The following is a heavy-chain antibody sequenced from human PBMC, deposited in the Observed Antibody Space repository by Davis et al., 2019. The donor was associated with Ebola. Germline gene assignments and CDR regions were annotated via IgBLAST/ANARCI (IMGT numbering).Heavy chain of an antibody. CDR3: AVDYRYSSGWAFDY. Sequence: PGGSLRLSCAASGFTFSSYAMSWVRQAPGKGLEWVSAISGSGGSTYYADSVKGRFTISRDNSKNTLYLQMNSLRAEDTAVYYCAVDYRYSSGWAFDYWGQGTLVTVSS. V-gene: IGHV3-23*01. CDR2: ISGSGGST. CDR1: GFTFSSYA. D-gene: IGHD6-19*01. J-gene: IGHJ4*02.